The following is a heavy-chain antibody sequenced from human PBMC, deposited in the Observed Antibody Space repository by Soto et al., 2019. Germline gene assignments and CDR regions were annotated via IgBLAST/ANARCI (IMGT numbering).Heavy chain of an antibody. V-gene: IGHV3-30*11. Sequence: QVQLVESGGGVVRPGTSLRLSCATSGFTFSNYALHWVRQAPGKGLEWVAVVSDDGSRKNYADSVKGRFIVSRDNSRRTMYLEMNSLRREDTALYYCAREVIPGREDEVDYWGQGTLVSVSS. CDR2: VSDDGSRK. J-gene: IGHJ4*02. CDR1: GFTFSNYA. CDR3: AREVIPGREDEVDY. D-gene: IGHD2-2*01.